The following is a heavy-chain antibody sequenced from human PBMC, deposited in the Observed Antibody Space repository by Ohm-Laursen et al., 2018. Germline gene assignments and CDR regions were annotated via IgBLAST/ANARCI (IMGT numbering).Heavy chain of an antibody. Sequence: SLRLSCAASGFTFSSYVMTWVRQAPGKGLEWVSSISSSNSFIYYADSVKGRFTISRDNAENSLYLQMNSLRAEDTAVYYCARGRVYGISRPFDYWGQGTLVTVSS. D-gene: IGHD6-13*01. CDR1: GFTFSSYV. CDR2: ISSSNSFI. J-gene: IGHJ4*02. CDR3: ARGRVYGISRPFDY. V-gene: IGHV3-21*01.